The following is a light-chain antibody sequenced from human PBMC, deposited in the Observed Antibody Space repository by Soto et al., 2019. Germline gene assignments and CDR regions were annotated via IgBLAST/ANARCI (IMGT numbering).Light chain of an antibody. CDR2: GNS. CDR3: QSYDSSLSEV. CDR1: RSNIGAGYD. J-gene: IGLJ1*01. Sequence: QSVLTQPPSVSGAPGQRVTISCTGSRSNIGAGYDVHWYQQLPGTAPKLLIYGNSNRPSGVPDRFSGSKSGTSASRAITGLQAEDEADYYCQSYDSSLSEVFGTGTKLTVL. V-gene: IGLV1-40*01.